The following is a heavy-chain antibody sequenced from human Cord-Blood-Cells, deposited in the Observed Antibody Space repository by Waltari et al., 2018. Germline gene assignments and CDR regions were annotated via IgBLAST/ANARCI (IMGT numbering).Heavy chain of an antibody. J-gene: IGHJ4*02. D-gene: IGHD3-9*01. V-gene: IGHV3-7*01. Sequence: EVQLVESGGGLVQPGGSLRLSCAASGFTFSSYWMSWVRQTPGKGLEGVANIKQEGSEKYEVDSVKGRFTISRDNAKNSLYLQMNGLRAEDTAVYYCASVFFDWLLCYWGQGTLVTVSS. CDR2: IKQEGSEK. CDR1: GFTFSSYW. CDR3: ASVFFDWLLCY.